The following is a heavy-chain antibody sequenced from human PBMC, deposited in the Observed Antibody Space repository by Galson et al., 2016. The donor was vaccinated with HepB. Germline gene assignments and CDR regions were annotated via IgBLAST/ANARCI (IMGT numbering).Heavy chain of an antibody. CDR3: AKDGRIYCSSASCHDHFHY. J-gene: IGHJ4*02. CDR2: ISYDGSHK. V-gene: IGHV3-30*18. Sequence: SLRLSCAASGFTFSSYGMHWVRQAPGKGLEWVAFISYDGSHKQYAESVKGRFTISRDNSKKTLYLQMNSLRAEDTAVYYCAKDGRIYCSSASCHDHFHYWGQGTLVTVSS. D-gene: IGHD2-2*01. CDR1: GFTFSSYG.